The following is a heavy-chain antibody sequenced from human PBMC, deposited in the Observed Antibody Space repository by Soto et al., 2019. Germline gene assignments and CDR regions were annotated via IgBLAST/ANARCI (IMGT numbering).Heavy chain of an antibody. CDR1: GFTFSSYE. CDR3: ARDHKGGYYYYGMDV. CDR2: ISSSGSTI. V-gene: IGHV3-48*03. Sequence: GGSLRLSCAASGFTFSSYEMDWVRQAPGKGLEWVSYISSSGSTIYYADSVKGRFTISRDNAKNSLYLQMNSLRAEDTAVYYCARDHKGGYYYYGMDVWGQGTTVTAP. J-gene: IGHJ6*02.